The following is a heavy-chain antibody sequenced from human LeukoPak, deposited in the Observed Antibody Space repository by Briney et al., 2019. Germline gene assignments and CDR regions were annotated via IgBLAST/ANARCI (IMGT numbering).Heavy chain of an antibody. V-gene: IGHV1-8*02. J-gene: IGHJ4*02. CDR3: ASGSSQLEFDY. CDR2: MNPNSGNT. CDR1: GGTFSSYA. Sequence: ASVKVSCKASGGTFSSYAINWVRQATGQGLEWMGWMNPNSGNTGYAQKFQGRVTMTRNTSISTAYMELSSLRSEDTAVYYCASGSSQLEFDYWGQGTLVTVSS. D-gene: IGHD2-2*01.